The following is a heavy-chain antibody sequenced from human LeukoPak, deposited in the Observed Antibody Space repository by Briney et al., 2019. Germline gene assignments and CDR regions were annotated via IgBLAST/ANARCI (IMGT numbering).Heavy chain of an antibody. V-gene: IGHV3-64*01. D-gene: IGHD3-10*01. CDR1: GFTFSSYA. CDR3: ASSGGDYYYYYMDV. Sequence: GGSLRLSCAASGFTFSSYAMHWVRQAPGKGLEYVSAISSNGGSTYYANSVKGRFTISRDNSKNTLYLQMGSLRAEDTAVYYCASSGGDYYYYYMDVWGTGTTVTISS. CDR2: ISSNGGST. J-gene: IGHJ6*03.